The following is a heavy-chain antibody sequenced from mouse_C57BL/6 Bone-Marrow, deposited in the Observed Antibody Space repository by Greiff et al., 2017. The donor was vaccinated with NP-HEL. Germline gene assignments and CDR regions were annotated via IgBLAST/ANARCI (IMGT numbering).Heavy chain of an antibody. V-gene: IGHV1-55*01. Sequence: QVQLQQPGAELVKPGASVKMSCKASGYTFTSYWITWVKQRPGQGLEWIGDIYPGSGSTNYNEKFKSKATLTLDTSSSTAYMQLSSLTSEDSAVYYCATYYSNYWYFDVWGTGTTVTVSS. CDR2: IYPGSGST. D-gene: IGHD2-5*01. J-gene: IGHJ1*03. CDR1: GYTFTSYW. CDR3: ATYYSNYWYFDV.